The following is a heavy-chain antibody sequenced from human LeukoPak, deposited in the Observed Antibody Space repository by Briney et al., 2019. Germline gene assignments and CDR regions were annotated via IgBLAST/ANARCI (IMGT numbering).Heavy chain of an antibody. CDR1: GGTFSSYA. CDR2: VIPIFGTA. Sequence: GASVKVSCKASGGTFSSYAISWVRQAPGQGLEWMGGVIPIFGTANYAQKFQGRVTITADESTSTAYMELSSLRSEDTAVYYCARAPSYDFWSGYHFDYWGQGTLVTVSS. D-gene: IGHD3-3*01. CDR3: ARAPSYDFWSGYHFDY. V-gene: IGHV1-69*13. J-gene: IGHJ4*02.